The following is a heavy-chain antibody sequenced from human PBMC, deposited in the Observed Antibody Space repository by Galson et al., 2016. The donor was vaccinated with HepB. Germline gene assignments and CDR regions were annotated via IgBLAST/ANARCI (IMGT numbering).Heavy chain of an antibody. Sequence: CKASGFTFTSSAVQWVRQACGQRLEYIGWIVVGGGNTNYAQKFQERVTISRDMSTRTAYMELSSLTSEDTAVYYCAANPYYGSGGYDYWGQGTLVTVSS. CDR3: AANPYYGSGGYDY. D-gene: IGHD3-10*01. V-gene: IGHV1-58*01. J-gene: IGHJ4*02. CDR1: GFTFTSSA. CDR2: IVVGGGNT.